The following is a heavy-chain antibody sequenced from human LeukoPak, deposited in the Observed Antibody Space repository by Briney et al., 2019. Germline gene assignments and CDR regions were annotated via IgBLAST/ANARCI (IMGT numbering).Heavy chain of an antibody. CDR3: ARRSSSWYLDY. J-gene: IGHJ4*01. D-gene: IGHD6-13*01. Sequence: GESSLTCCKGSGYSFTSYWIGWVRQMPGKGLEWMGIIYPGDSDTRYSPSFQGQVTISADKSISTAYLQWSSLKASDTAIYYCARRSSSWYLDYWRHANPVSVSS. CDR2: IYPGDSDT. CDR1: GYSFTSYW. V-gene: IGHV5-51*01.